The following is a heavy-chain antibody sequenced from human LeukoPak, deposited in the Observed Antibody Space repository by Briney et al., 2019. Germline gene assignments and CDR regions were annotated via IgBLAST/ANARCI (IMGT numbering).Heavy chain of an antibody. CDR3: ASTIYCTNGVCYTIPGFFDY. D-gene: IGHD2-8*01. Sequence: PGGSLRLSCAASGFTFSSYAMSWVRQAPGKGLEWVSAISGSGGSTYYADSVKGRFTISRDNSKNTLYLQMNSLRAEDTAVYYCASTIYCTNGVCYTIPGFFDYWGQGTLVTVSS. V-gene: IGHV3-23*01. J-gene: IGHJ4*02. CDR2: ISGSGGST. CDR1: GFTFSSYA.